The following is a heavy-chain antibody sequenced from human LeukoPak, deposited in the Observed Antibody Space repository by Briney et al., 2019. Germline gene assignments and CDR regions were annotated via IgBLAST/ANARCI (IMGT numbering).Heavy chain of an antibody. CDR2: IYWDNDK. CDR1: GFSLSTSGVA. V-gene: IGHV2-5*02. D-gene: IGHD2/OR15-2a*01. CDR3: XHAKTGLLXLYYFDY. Sequence: SGPTLVKPTQTLTLTCSFSGFSLSTSGVAVGWIRQPPGKALEWLALIYWDNDKRYSPSLKSRLTITKDTSKNQVVLTMTNMDPVDTATYXCXHAKTGLLXLYYFDYWGQGTLVTVSS. J-gene: IGHJ4*02.